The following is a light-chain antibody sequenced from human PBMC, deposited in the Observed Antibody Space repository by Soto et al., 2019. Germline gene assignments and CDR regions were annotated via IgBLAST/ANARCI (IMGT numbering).Light chain of an antibody. CDR1: QHINSY. J-gene: IGKJ4*01. CDR3: HQSHNAPLS. CDR2: GAN. V-gene: IGKV1-39*01. Sequence: DIRMTQAPSSLSASVGDRVTLTCRASQHINSYLNWYQQKPGRAPKVLVYGANNLRSGVPSRFSGSGSVTEFTFSISSLQPEDFANYYCHQSHNAPLSFVGGTRVE.